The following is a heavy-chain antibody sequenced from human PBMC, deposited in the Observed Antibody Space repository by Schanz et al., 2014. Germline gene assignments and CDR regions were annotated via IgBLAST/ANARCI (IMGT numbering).Heavy chain of an antibody. J-gene: IGHJ4*02. Sequence: DVQLVESGGCLVQPGESLRLSCAVSGFSFSSYSMSWVRQAPGKGLERIAYISSGGTTIYYADSVKGRFTISRDNDKSSLYLQMNSLRDGDTAVYYCAATTILADWGQGTLVAVSS. D-gene: IGHD3-3*01. CDR2: ISSGGTTI. CDR1: GFSFSSYS. V-gene: IGHV3-48*02. CDR3: AATTILAD.